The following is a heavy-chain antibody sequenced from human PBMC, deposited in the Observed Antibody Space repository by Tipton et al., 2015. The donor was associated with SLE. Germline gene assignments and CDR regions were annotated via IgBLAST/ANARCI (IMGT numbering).Heavy chain of an antibody. D-gene: IGHD2-2*01. J-gene: IGHJ4*02. V-gene: IGHV4-38-2*02. Sequence: TLSLTCTVSGYSIGSGYYWGWIRQPPGKGLEWIGSMYHSGDTFYNPSLKSRLTISMDKSKNQFSLKLSSVTAADTAVYYCARGDCSRTSCLDYWGQGTLVTVSS. CDR3: ARGDCSRTSCLDY. CDR1: GYSIGSGYY. CDR2: MYHSGDT.